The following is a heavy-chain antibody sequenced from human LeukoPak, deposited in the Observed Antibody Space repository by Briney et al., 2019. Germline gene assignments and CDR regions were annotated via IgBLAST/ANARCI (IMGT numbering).Heavy chain of an antibody. CDR3: ARHYDSSGYYSEY. D-gene: IGHD3-22*01. CDR2: IYPGDSDT. V-gene: IGHV5-51*01. J-gene: IGHJ4*02. Sequence: GESLKISCKGSGYSFTNYWIGWVRQIPGKGLEWMGIIYPGDSDTRYSPSFQGQVTISADKSISTAYLQWSSLKASDIAMYYCARHYDSSGYYSEYWGQGTLVTVSS. CDR1: GYSFTNYW.